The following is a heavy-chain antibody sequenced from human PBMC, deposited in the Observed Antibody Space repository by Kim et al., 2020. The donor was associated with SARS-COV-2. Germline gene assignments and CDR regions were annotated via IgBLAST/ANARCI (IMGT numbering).Heavy chain of an antibody. Sequence: GGSLRLSCVASGFTFSSYAMSWVRQAPGKGLEWVSNIKQDGSEKYYIDSVKGRITISRDNAKNLMYLQMSGLRAEDTAEYYCARDIRGTWFDHWGQGTLV. D-gene: IGHD3-16*01. CDR1: GFTFSSYA. CDR2: IKQDGSEK. V-gene: IGHV3-7*01. J-gene: IGHJ5*02. CDR3: ARDIRGTWFDH.